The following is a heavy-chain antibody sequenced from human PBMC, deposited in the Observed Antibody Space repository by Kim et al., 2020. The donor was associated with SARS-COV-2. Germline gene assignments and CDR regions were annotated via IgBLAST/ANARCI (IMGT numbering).Heavy chain of an antibody. CDR3: ARGSLGFDP. V-gene: IGHV3-13*01. CDR1: GFTFSNYD. J-gene: IGHJ5*02. Sequence: GGSLRLSCAASGFTFSNYDIHWVRQATGKGLEWVSGIGTAGDTYYAGSMKGRFTISRENARNSVYLQMNSLRAGDTAVYYCARGSLGFDPWGQGTLVTVSS. CDR2: IGTAGDT.